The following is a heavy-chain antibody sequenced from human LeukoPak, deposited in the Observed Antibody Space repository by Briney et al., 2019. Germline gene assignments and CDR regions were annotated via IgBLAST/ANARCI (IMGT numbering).Heavy chain of an antibody. CDR3: ARVLRYCSGGNCYSGGLGYMDV. J-gene: IGHJ6*03. CDR2: IKQDGSET. D-gene: IGHD2-15*01. Sequence: GGSLRLSCAASGFTFSTYWMTWVRQAPGKGLDWVGNIKQDGSETYYADSLKGRFTISRDNAKSALYLQMNSLRAEDTAVYYCARVLRYCSGGNCYSGGLGYMDVWGKGTTVTISS. V-gene: IGHV3-7*03. CDR1: GFTFSTYW.